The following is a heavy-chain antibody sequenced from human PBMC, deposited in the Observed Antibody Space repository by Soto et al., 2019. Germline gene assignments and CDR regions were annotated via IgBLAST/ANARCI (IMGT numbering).Heavy chain of an antibody. J-gene: IGHJ4*02. V-gene: IGHV3-15*01. CDR1: GITFSNVW. CDR3: RTQWLD. CDR2: IKKKTDGGTA. D-gene: IGHD6-19*01. Sequence: GGSLRLSCAASGITFSNVWMSWVRQAPGKGLEWLGRIKKKTDGGTADYAAPVKGRFTISRDDSRDTLYLQMTNLKTEDTAVYYCRTQWLDWGQGTLVTVSS.